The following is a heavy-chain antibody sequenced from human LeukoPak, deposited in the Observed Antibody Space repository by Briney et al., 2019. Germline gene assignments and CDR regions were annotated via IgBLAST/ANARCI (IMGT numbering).Heavy chain of an antibody. D-gene: IGHD4-17*01. V-gene: IGHV3-30-3*01. Sequence: GGSLRLSCAASGFTFSSSAMSWVRQAPGKGLEWVAVISYDGSNKYYADSVKGRFTISRDNSKNTLYLQMNSLRAEDTAVYYCARDGLRYYFDYWGQGTLVTVSS. CDR1: GFTFSSSA. CDR3: ARDGLRYYFDY. CDR2: ISYDGSNK. J-gene: IGHJ4*02.